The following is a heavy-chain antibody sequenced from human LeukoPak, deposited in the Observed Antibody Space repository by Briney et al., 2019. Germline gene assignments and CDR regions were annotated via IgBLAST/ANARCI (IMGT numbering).Heavy chain of an antibody. D-gene: IGHD6-19*01. CDR3: ARDPDSSGFDY. V-gene: IGHV3-33*08. CDR1: GFTFSSYA. J-gene: IGHJ4*02. CDR2: IWYDGSNK. Sequence: GGSLRLSCSASGFTFSSYAMHWVRQAPGKGLEWVAVIWYDGSNKYYADSVKGRFTISRDNSKNTLYLQMNSLRAEDTAVYYCARDPDSSGFDYWGQGTLVTVSS.